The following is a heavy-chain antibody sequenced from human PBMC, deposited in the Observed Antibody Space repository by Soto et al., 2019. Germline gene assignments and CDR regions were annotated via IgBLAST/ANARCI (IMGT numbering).Heavy chain of an antibody. Sequence: GGSLRLSCAASGFTFSSYWMHWVRQAPGKGLVWVSRINSDGSSTSYADSVKGRFTISRDNAKNTLYLQMNSLRAEDTAVYYCARDPKLHDYGDSDAFDIWGQGTMVTVSS. J-gene: IGHJ3*02. V-gene: IGHV3-74*01. CDR3: ARDPKLHDYGDSDAFDI. D-gene: IGHD4-17*01. CDR2: INSDGSST. CDR1: GFTFSSYW.